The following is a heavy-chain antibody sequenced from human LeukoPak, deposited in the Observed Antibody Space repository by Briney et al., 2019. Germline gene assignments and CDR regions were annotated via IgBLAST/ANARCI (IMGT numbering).Heavy chain of an antibody. CDR3: ARARYANAWYAFDI. CDR2: IYYSGST. CDR1: GGSISSYY. Sequence: SETLSLTCTVSGGSISSYYWSWIRQPPGKGLEWIGYIYYSGSTNYNPSLTSRVTTLVDTSKNQFSLKLTSVTAADTAVYYCARARYANAWYAFDIWGHGTMVTVSS. V-gene: IGHV4-59*01. D-gene: IGHD2-2*01. J-gene: IGHJ3*02.